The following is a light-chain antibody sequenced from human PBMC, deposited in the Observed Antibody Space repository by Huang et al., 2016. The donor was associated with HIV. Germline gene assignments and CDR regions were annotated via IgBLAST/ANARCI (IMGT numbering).Light chain of an antibody. CDR3: QQYDSWPGT. V-gene: IGKV3-15*01. J-gene: IGKJ2*01. Sequence: MTQSPPTLSVSPGERGTLSCRASQTINPNLSCYQQTPGQAPRLLIYGSSTRATGIPARFSGSGSGTDFSLTISSLQSEDAAVYYCQQYDSWPGTFGQGTKLEIK. CDR2: GSS. CDR1: QTINPN.